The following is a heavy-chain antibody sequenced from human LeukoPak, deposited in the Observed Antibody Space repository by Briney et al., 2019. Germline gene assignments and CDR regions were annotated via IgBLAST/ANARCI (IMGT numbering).Heavy chain of an antibody. CDR2: LYSIGST. J-gene: IGHJ4*02. CDR1: GFSVSSTY. V-gene: IGHV3-66*01. Sequence: GGSLRLSCAASGFSVSSTYMTWVRQAPGKGLEWVSVLYSIGSTKYADSVKGRFTITRDNSKNTVHLLMNSLRAEDTAEYFCAVRLDYWGQGIGVIVSS. CDR3: AVRLDY.